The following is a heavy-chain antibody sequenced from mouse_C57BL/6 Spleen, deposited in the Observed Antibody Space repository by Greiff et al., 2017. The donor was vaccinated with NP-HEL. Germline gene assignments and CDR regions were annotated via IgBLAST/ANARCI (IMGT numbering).Heavy chain of an antibody. D-gene: IGHD2-4*01. CDR1: GYAFTNYL. V-gene: IGHV1-54*01. CDR3: AIDDYDDGDY. CDR2: INPGSGGT. J-gene: IGHJ2*01. Sequence: QVQLQQSGAELVRPGTSVKVSCKASGYAFTNYLIEWVKQRPGQGLEWIGVINPGSGGTNYNEKFKGKATLTADKSSSTAYMQLSSLTSEDSAVYFCAIDDYDDGDYWGQGTTLTVSS.